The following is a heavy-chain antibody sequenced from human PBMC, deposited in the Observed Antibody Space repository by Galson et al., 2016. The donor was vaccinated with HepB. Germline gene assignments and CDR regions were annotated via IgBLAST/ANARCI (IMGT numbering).Heavy chain of an antibody. CDR1: GGSFSGYY. D-gene: IGHD3-3*01. V-gene: IGHV4-34*01. CDR2: INHSGST. Sequence: LSLTCAVYGGSFSGYYWSWIRQPPGKGLEWIGEINHSGSTNYNPSLKSRVTISVDTSKNQFSLKLSSVTAADTAVYYCARGVAITIFGLVISQKPKHFDSRGQGTLVTVSS. J-gene: IGHJ4*02. CDR3: ARGVAITIFGLVISQKPKHFDS.